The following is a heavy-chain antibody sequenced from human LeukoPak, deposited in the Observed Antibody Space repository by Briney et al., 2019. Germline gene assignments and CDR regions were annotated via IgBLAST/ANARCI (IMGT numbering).Heavy chain of an antibody. Sequence: GGSLRLSCAASGFTFEDYGMSWVRQAPGKGLEWVSGINWNGGSTGYADSVKGRFTISRDNAKNSLYLQMNSLRAEDTAVYYCARGIRESYSLSYWGQGTLVTVSS. CDR1: GFTFEDYG. CDR2: INWNGGST. CDR3: ARGIRESYSLSY. V-gene: IGHV3-20*04. D-gene: IGHD2-21*01. J-gene: IGHJ4*02.